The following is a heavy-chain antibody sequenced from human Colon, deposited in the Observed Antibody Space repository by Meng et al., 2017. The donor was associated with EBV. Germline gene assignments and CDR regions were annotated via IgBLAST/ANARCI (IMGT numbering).Heavy chain of an antibody. CDR2: ISAYNGNT. D-gene: IGHD2-15*01. V-gene: IGHV1-18*01. CDR1: GYTFTSYG. CDR3: ARDLTYCSGGSCYPTTIDY. J-gene: IGHJ4*02. Sequence: QVQLVQSGSELKKPGASVKVSCKASGYTFTSYGISWVRQAPGQGLEWMGWISAYNGNTNYAQKLQGRVTMTTDTSTSTAYMELRSLRSDDTAVYYCARDLTYCSGGSCYPTTIDYWGQGTLVTVSS.